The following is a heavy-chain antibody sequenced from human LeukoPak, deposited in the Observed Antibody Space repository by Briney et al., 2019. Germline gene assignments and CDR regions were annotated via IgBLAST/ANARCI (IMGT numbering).Heavy chain of an antibody. V-gene: IGHV3-11*06. CDR2: ISSSSSDT. J-gene: IGHJ1*01. Sequence: PGGSLRLSCAASGFTFSDYYLTWIRQAPGKGPEWVSYISSSSSDTNYADSVRGRFTISRDNANKSLYLQMNSLRDEDTAVYYCARVGATWYFQHWGQGALVTVSS. CDR3: ARVGATWYFQH. CDR1: GFTFSDYY. D-gene: IGHD1-26*01.